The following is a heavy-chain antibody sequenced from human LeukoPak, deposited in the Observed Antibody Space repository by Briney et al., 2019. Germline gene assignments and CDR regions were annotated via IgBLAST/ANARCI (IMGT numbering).Heavy chain of an antibody. Sequence: GESLKISCKGSEYIFTTYWIDWVRRMPGKRLEWMGSIYPGDSDTRYSPSFQGQITISADKSISTAYLQWSSLRASDSAMYYCARCGTIGTGGGYWGQGTLVTVSS. D-gene: IGHD1-1*01. CDR3: ARCGTIGTGGGY. CDR1: EYIFTTYW. V-gene: IGHV5-51*01. CDR2: IYPGDSDT. J-gene: IGHJ4*02.